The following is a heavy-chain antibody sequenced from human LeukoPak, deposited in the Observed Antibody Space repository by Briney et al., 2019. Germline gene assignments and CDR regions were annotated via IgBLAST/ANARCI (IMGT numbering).Heavy chain of an antibody. CDR1: GGSFSGYY. CDR3: ARREFPLLGPYFFDY. D-gene: IGHD7-27*01. Sequence: SETLSLTCAVYGGSFSGYYWTWIRQPPGKGLEWIGEINQSGSTNYKPSLKSRVTISVDTSKNQFSLMLSSVTAADAAVYYCARREFPLLGPYFFDYWGQGTLVTVSS. CDR2: INQSGST. J-gene: IGHJ4*02. V-gene: IGHV4-34*01.